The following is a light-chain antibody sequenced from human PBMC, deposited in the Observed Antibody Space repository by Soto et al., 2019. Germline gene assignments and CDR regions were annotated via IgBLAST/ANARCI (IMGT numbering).Light chain of an antibody. Sequence: EIVLTQSPGTLSLSPGERATLSCRASQSVSSSYLTWYQQKPGQPPRLLIYRASRRAAGIPDRFSGSGSGTDFTLTITRLEPEDVAVDYCQQWGTSPFTFGQGTKLESK. CDR1: QSVSSSY. J-gene: IGKJ2*01. CDR2: RAS. V-gene: IGKV3-20*01. CDR3: QQWGTSPFT.